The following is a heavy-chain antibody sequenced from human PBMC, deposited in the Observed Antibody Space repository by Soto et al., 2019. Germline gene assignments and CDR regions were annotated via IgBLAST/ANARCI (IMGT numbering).Heavy chain of an antibody. Sequence: SETQSLTCTVSGGSIRSYYWSWIRQPPGKGLEWIGHIYYSGSTNYNPSLKSRVTISVDTSKNQFSLKLSSVTAADTAVYYCARVRLELYWFDPWGQGTLVTVSS. CDR2: IYYSGST. V-gene: IGHV4-59*12. D-gene: IGHD1-7*01. CDR1: GGSIRSYY. CDR3: ARVRLELYWFDP. J-gene: IGHJ5*02.